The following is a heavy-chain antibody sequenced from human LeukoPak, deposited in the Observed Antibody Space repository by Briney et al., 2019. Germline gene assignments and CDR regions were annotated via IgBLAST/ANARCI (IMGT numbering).Heavy chain of an antibody. CDR1: GGTFSSYA. CDR3: ARASRKGYSYGSDPFDY. D-gene: IGHD5-18*01. Sequence: SVKVSCKASGGTFSSYAISWVRQAPGQGLEWMGRIIPILGIANYAQKFQGRVTITADKSTSTAYMELSSLRAEDTAVYYCARASRKGYSYGSDPFDYWGQGTLVTVSS. V-gene: IGHV1-69*04. J-gene: IGHJ4*02. CDR2: IIPILGIA.